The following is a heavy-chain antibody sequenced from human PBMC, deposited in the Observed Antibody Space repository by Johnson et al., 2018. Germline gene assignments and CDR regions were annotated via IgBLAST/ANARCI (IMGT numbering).Heavy chain of an antibody. D-gene: IGHD3-22*01. CDR2: ISHDGSHE. Sequence: QVQLVQSGGGVVQPGRSLRLSCVGSGFTFMNYGMHWVRQAPGKGLEWVAVISHDGSHEYYADSVKGRFTISRDNSKNTLFLLMNSVRAEDTAIYYCAEGSSGDYGGRLQHWGQGTLVSVSS. V-gene: IGHV3-30*03. CDR1: GFTFMNYG. J-gene: IGHJ1*01. CDR3: AEGSSGDYGGRLQH.